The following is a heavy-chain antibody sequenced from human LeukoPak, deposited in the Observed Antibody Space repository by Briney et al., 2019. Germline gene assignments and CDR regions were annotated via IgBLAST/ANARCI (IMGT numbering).Heavy chain of an antibody. J-gene: IGHJ5*02. CDR1: GYTFTGCY. CDR2: INPNSGGT. Sequence: GASVKVSFKASGYTFTGCYMHWVRQAPGQGLEWMGWINPNSGGTNYAQKFQGRVTMTRDTSISTAYMELSRLRSDDTAVYYCARDEATMVRGVIINNWFDPWGQGTLVTVSS. CDR3: ARDEATMVRGVIINNWFDP. V-gene: IGHV1-2*02. D-gene: IGHD3-10*01.